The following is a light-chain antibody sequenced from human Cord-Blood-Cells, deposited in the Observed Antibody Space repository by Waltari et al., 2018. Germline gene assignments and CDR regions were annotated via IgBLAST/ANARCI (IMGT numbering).Light chain of an antibody. J-gene: IGLJ2*01. V-gene: IGLV2-14*01. CDR1: SSDVGGSNY. Sequence: QSALTPPASVSGSPGQSITISCTGTSSDVGGSNYVSWYHQHPGKAPKLMIYDVSNRPSGVSNRFSGSKSGNTASLTISGLQAEDEADYYCSSYTSSSTLVFGGGTKLTVL. CDR3: SSYTSSSTLV. CDR2: DVS.